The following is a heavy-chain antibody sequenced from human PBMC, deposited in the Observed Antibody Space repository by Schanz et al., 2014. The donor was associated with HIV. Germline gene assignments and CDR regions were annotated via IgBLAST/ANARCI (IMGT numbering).Heavy chain of an antibody. CDR3: ARGGCLNCYDSSGYPRFFDY. D-gene: IGHD3-22*01. V-gene: IGHV3-30*03. Sequence: QVQLVESGGGVVQPGRSLRLSCAASGITFSTSGMHWVRQAPGKGLEWVAVISYDGSNKYYADSVKGRFTISRDKSKNTLYLQMNSLRSDDTAEYFCARGGCLNCYDSSGYPRFFDYWGQGTLVTVSS. J-gene: IGHJ4*02. CDR1: GITFSTSG. CDR2: ISYDGSNK.